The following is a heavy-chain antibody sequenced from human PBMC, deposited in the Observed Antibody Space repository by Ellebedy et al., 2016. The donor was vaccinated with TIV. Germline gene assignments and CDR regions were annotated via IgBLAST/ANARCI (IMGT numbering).Heavy chain of an antibody. CDR1: GFTFSSYS. CDR2: ISSSSTI. V-gene: IGHV3-48*02. D-gene: IGHD6-19*01. CDR3: VRGWYSSGHCDVFAM. Sequence: GGSLRLSXAASGFTFSSYSMNWVRQAPGKGLEWVSYISSSSTIYYADSVKGRFTISRDNAKNSLYLQMNSLRDEDTAVYYCVRGWYSSGHCDVFAMWGQGTIVTVSS. J-gene: IGHJ3*02.